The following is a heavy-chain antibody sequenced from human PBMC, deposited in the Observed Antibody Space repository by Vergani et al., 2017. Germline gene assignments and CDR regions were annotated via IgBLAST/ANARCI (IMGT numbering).Heavy chain of an antibody. D-gene: IGHD3-3*01. CDR2: ISYDGSNK. CDR3: ARDLYDFWSGYWAGLGH. V-gene: IGHV3-30*04. Sequence: QVQLVESGGGVVQPGRSLRLSCAASGFTFSSYAMHWVRQAPGKGLEWVAVISYDGSNKYYADSVKGRFTISRDNSKNTLYLQMNSLRAEDTAVYYCARDLYDFWSGYWAGLGHWGQGTLVTVSS. CDR1: GFTFSSYA. J-gene: IGHJ4*02.